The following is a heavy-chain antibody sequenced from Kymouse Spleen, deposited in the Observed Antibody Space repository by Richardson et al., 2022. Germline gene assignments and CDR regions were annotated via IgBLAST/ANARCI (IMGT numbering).Heavy chain of an antibody. CDR3: TRRGEYSSSRNGMDV. V-gene: IGHV3-73*02. CDR1: GFTFSGSA. D-gene: IGHD6-6*01. CDR2: IRSKANSYAT. Sequence: EVQLVESGGGLVQPGGSLKLSCAASGFTFSGSAMHWVRQASGKGLEWVGRIRSKANSYATAYAASVKGRFTISRDDSKNTAYLQMNSLKTEDTAVYYCTRRGEYSSSRNGMDVWGQGTTVTVSS. J-gene: IGHJ6*02.